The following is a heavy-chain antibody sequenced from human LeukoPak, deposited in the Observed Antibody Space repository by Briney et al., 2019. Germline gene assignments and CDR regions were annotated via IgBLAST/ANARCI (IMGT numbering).Heavy chain of an antibody. Sequence: PSETLSLTCTVSGGSISSGSYYWSWIRQPAGKGLEWIGRIYTSGSTNYNPSLKSRVTISVDRSKNQFSLKLSSVTAADTAVYYCATINWNYEDWFDPWGQGTLVTVSS. CDR3: ATINWNYEDWFDP. J-gene: IGHJ5*02. CDR1: GGSISSGSYY. CDR2: IYTSGST. V-gene: IGHV4-61*02. D-gene: IGHD1-7*01.